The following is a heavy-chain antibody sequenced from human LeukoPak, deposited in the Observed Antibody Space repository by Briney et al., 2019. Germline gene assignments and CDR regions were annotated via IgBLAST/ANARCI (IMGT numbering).Heavy chain of an antibody. Sequence: GASVKVSCKASGYTFTGYYIHWVRQAPGQGLEWMGWFNPNSGDTYPAQKFQGRVTVTRDTSNSTAYMELSGLRSDDTAVYYCARDYDSWGQGTLVIVSS. CDR3: ARDYDS. CDR2: FNPNSGDT. V-gene: IGHV1-2*02. CDR1: GYTFTGYY. J-gene: IGHJ4*02.